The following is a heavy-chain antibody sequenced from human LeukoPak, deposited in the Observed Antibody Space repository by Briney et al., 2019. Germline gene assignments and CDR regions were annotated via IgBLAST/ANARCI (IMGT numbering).Heavy chain of an antibody. J-gene: IGHJ6*02. D-gene: IGHD3-10*01. CDR3: ARHMEYYGSGSYLYGMDV. V-gene: IGHV4-39*01. CDR2: IYYSGST. Sequence: SETLSLTCTVSGGSISSSSYYWGWIRQPPGKGLEWIGSIYYSGSTYYNPSLKSRVTISVDTSKNQFSLKLSSVTAADTAVYYCARHMEYYGSGSYLYGMDVWGQGTTVTISS. CDR1: GGSISSSSYY.